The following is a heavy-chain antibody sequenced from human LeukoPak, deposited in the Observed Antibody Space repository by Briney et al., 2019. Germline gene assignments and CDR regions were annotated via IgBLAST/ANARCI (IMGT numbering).Heavy chain of an antibody. CDR2: IYYSGST. J-gene: IGHJ4*02. D-gene: IGHD3-16*01. Sequence: SETLSLTCTVSGGSISSYYWSWIRQPPGKGLEWIGYIYYSGSTYYNPSLKSRVTISVDTSKNQFSLKLRSVTAADTAVYYCARLITNSVDYWGQGTLVTVSS. CDR1: GGSISSYY. CDR3: ARLITNSVDY. V-gene: IGHV4-59*12.